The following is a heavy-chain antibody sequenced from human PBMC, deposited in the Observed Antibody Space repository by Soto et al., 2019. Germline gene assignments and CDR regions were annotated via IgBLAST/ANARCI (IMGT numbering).Heavy chain of an antibody. Sequence: GASVKVSCKASGYTFTSYGISWVRQAPGQGLEWMGWISGYNGNTKYAQKLQATVTMTTDTSTSTAYMELRSLRSDDTAVYYCARALRFLEWLSPNYYGMDVWGQGTTVTVSS. V-gene: IGHV1-18*01. CDR2: ISGYNGNT. J-gene: IGHJ6*02. CDR1: GYTFTSYG. CDR3: ARALRFLEWLSPNYYGMDV. D-gene: IGHD3-3*01.